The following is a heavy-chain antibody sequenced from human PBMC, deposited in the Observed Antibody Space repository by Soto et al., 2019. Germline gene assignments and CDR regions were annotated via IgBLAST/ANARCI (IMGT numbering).Heavy chain of an antibody. J-gene: IGHJ6*03. CDR3: ARGSEVDDFWSVTYYYYMDV. V-gene: IGHV1-18*01. CDR2: ISAYNGNT. CDR1: GYTFTSYG. D-gene: IGHD3-3*01. Sequence: ASVKVSCKASGYTFTSYGISWVRQAPGQGLEWMGWISAYNGNTNYAQKLQGRVTMTTDTSTSTAYMELRSLRSDDTAVYYCARGSEVDDFWSVTYYYYMDVWGKGTTVTVSS.